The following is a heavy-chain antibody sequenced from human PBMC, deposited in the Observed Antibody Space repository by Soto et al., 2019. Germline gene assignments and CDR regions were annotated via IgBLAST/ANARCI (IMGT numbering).Heavy chain of an antibody. CDR2: LYYSGST. D-gene: IGHD6-19*01. J-gene: IGHJ3*02. Sequence: QLQLQESGPGLVKPSETLSLTCTVSGGSLSRSHYYWGCIRQPPGKGLEGIGSLYYSGSTYFNPALKSRVTIALDTSKSQFSLNLSSLTAADTAVYYCARLGGGIDVAARAFDIWGQGTTVTVSS. CDR1: GGSLSRSHYY. CDR3: ARLGGGIDVAARAFDI. V-gene: IGHV4-39*01.